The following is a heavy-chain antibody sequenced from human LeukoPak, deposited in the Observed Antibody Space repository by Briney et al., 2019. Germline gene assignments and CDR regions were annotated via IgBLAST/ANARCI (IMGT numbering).Heavy chain of an antibody. V-gene: IGHV3-21*01. Sequence: PGGSLRLSCAASGFTFSRSTMNWVRRAPGKGLEWVSSISGSSSYIYYADSVKGRFTISRDNAKNSLYLHINSLRVEDTALYFCTRDLFRRQHLGLIDSWGQGTLVTVSS. CDR3: TRDLFRRQHLGLIDS. CDR2: ISGSSSYI. J-gene: IGHJ4*02. D-gene: IGHD1-1*01. CDR1: GFTFSRST.